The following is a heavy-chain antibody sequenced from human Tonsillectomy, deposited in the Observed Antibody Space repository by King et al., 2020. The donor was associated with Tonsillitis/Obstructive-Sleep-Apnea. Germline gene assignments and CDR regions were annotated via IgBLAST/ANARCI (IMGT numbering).Heavy chain of an antibody. V-gene: IGHV7-4-1*02. CDR3: ARGISGITGTPTYYYYMDV. CDR1: GYSLTRYA. J-gene: IGHJ6*03. D-gene: IGHD1-7*01. Sequence: VQLVESGSELKKPGASVKVSCKASGYSLTRYAINWVRQAPGQGLEWMGWIKTNTGNPTYAQGFTGRFVFSLDTSVSTAYLQISSLKAEGTAVYYCARGISGITGTPTYYYYMDVWGKGTTVTVSS. CDR2: IKTNTGNP.